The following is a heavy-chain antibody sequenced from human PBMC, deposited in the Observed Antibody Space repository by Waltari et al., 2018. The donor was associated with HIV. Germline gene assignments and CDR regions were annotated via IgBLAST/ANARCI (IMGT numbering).Heavy chain of an antibody. D-gene: IGHD6-19*01. CDR2: ISAYNGNT. CDR1: GYTFNSYG. Sequence: QVQLVQSGAEVKKPGASVKVSCKDSGYTFNSYGISWVRQAPGQGLEWMGWISAYNGNTNYAQKLQGRVTMTTDTSTSTAYMELRSLRSDDTAVYYCASYSSGWPYYYGMDVWGQGTTVTVSS. V-gene: IGHV1-18*01. CDR3: ASYSSGWPYYYGMDV. J-gene: IGHJ6*02.